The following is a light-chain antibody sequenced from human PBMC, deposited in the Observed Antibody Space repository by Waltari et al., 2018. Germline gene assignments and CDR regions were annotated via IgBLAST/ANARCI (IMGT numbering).Light chain of an antibody. CDR1: PSVRSY. V-gene: IGKV3-11*01. CDR3: YQHSSGYS. CDR2: SAS. J-gene: IGKJ2*03. Sequence: VILTQSPATLSLSPGARATPSCRASPSVRSYLAWYQQKPGQAPRLLIHSASSRATGIPDRFSGSGSGTEFTRTISSLEPEDVGVYHCYQHSSGYSFGQGTKVEIK.